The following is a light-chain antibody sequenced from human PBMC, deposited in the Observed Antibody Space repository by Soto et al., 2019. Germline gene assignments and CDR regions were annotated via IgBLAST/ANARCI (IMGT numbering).Light chain of an antibody. CDR3: QQLSSDPRT. CDR1: QGNSSY. V-gene: IGKV1-9*01. J-gene: IGKJ3*01. Sequence: IQLTQSPSSLSASLGDRVTITCRASQGNSSYLTWCQRKPGKAPKLVIDPASTLQRGGPSRLSGSGSGTDFTLPISSLQPEDFATYYCQQLSSDPRTFGPGTKVDIK. CDR2: PAS.